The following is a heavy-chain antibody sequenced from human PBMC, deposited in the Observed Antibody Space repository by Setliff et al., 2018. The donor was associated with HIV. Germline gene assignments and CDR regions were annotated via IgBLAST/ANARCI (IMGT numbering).Heavy chain of an antibody. CDR1: GGSFSGFY. Sequence: SETLSLTCAVYGGSFSGFYWNWIRQAPGKGLEWIGEINHSRRTYYNPSLKSRVTMSVDTSKNQFSLKLSSVTAADTAVYYCARDDVLWFGNWFDPWGQGTLVTVSS. CDR2: INHSRRT. CDR3: ARDDVLWFGNWFDP. D-gene: IGHD3-10*01. V-gene: IGHV4-34*01. J-gene: IGHJ5*02.